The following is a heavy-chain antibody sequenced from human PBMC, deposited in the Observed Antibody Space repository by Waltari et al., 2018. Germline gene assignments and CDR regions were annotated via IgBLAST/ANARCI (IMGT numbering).Heavy chain of an antibody. CDR2: IRNRARSFTT. D-gene: IGHD1-26*01. V-gene: IGHV3-72*01. Sequence: EVQVVESGGGLVQPGGSLRLSCAASGLTSTAHYMNWVRQAPGKGLEWVGLIRNRARSFTTDYAASVEGRFAISRDDSKNLLYLQMNSLKTEDTAVYYCVRDKSGGYYDYWGQGTLVTVSS. CDR1: GLTSTAHY. J-gene: IGHJ4*02. CDR3: VRDKSGGYYDY.